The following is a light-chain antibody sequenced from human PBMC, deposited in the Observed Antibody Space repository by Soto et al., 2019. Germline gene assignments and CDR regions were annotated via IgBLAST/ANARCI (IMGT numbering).Light chain of an antibody. V-gene: IGKV1-5*03. CDR3: PQDGTFSRT. J-gene: IGKJ1*01. CDR1: QTISTW. CDR2: RAS. Sequence: DIQMTQSPSTLSASVGDRVTITCRANQTISTWLAWYQQNPGQAPKLLIYRASTLQTGVPSRSRASGPGHEFILTISSLEPDDFATYYCPQDGTFSRTFGQGTKVEI.